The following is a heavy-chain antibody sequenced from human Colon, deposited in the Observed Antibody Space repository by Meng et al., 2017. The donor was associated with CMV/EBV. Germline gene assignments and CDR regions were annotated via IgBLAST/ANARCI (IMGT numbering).Heavy chain of an antibody. CDR3: VREDLPPRRLDV. J-gene: IGHJ6*02. V-gene: IGHV3-21*01. CDR1: GFTFSSYT. Sequence: GGSLRLSCTASGFTFSSYTMNWVRQAPGKGLEWVASISNGSSYIYYAESLKGRFTISRDNARDSLDLHMNSLRAEDTAVYYCVREDLPPRRLDVWGQGTTVTVSS. CDR2: ISNGSSYI.